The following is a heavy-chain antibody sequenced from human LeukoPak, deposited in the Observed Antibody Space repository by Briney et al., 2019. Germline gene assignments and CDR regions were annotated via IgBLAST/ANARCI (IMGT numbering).Heavy chain of an antibody. CDR3: ARRSITAVGTGWFDP. D-gene: IGHD6-13*01. Sequence: KVSCKASGYTFTSYWIGWVRQMPGKGLEWMGIIHPADSDTRYSPSFQGQVTISADKSISTAYLQWSSLKASDTAMYYCARRSITAVGTGWFDPWGQGTLVTVSS. V-gene: IGHV5-51*01. CDR1: GYTFTSYW. J-gene: IGHJ5*02. CDR2: IHPADSDT.